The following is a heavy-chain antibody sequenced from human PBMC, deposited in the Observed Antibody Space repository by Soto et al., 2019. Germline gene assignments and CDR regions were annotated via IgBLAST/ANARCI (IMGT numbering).Heavy chain of an antibody. J-gene: IGHJ4*02. CDR2: ISSGSATI. D-gene: IGHD6-13*01. CDR3: ALDEQKLDCFDY. Sequence: GGSLRLSCAASGFTFSTYSMNWVRQAPGKGLEWVSYISSGSATIYYADSVKGRFTISRDNAKNSLSLQMNSLRAEDTAVYYCALDEQKLDCFDYWGQGTQVTVSS. V-gene: IGHV3-48*01. CDR1: GFTFSTYS.